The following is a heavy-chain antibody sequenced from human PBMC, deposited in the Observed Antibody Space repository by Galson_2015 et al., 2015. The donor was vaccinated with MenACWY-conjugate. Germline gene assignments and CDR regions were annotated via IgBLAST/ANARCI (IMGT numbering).Heavy chain of an antibody. CDR3: ARMEYIIYRMDA. CDR2: IDWDDAK. Sequence: PALVKPTQTLTLTCSFSGFSLNTNGMCVSWIRQAPGKALEWLALIDWDDAKYYSTSLRTRLTVSQDTSKNQVDLTMTNMDPANTATYYCARMEYIIYRMDAWGPGTAVTVSS. V-gene: IGHV2-70*01. CDR1: GFSLNTNGMC. J-gene: IGHJ6*02. D-gene: IGHD6-6*01.